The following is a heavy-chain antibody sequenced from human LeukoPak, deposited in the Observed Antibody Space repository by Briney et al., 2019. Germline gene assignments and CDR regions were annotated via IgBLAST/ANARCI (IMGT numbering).Heavy chain of an antibody. CDR2: IIPIFGTA. CDR1: GGTFSSYA. Sequence: VASVKVSCKASGGTFSSYAISWVRQAPGQGLEWLRGIIPIFGTANYAQKFQGRVTITADESTSTAYMELSSLRSEDTAVYYCARGELPYYYDSSGYYALNYWGQGTLVTVSS. D-gene: IGHD3-22*01. V-gene: IGHV1-69*13. J-gene: IGHJ4*02. CDR3: ARGELPYYYDSSGYYALNY.